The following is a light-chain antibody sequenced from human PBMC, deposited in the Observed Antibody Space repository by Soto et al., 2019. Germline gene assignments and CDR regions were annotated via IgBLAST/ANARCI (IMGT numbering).Light chain of an antibody. Sequence: EIVLTQSPGTLSLSPGDRATLSCRASQTISSTYLAWYQQKPGQAPRLLIYDASNRATGIPARFSGSGSGTDFTLTISSLEPEDFAVYYCQQRSNWPPSTFGQGTKVDIK. CDR3: QQRSNWPPST. J-gene: IGKJ1*01. V-gene: IGKV3-11*01. CDR2: DAS. CDR1: QTISSTY.